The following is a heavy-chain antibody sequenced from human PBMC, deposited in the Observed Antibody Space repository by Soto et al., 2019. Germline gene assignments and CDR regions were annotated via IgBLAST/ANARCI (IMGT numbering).Heavy chain of an antibody. J-gene: IGHJ4*02. CDR2: IHYSGST. Sequence: PETLSLTCTVSGGSVSSGGYSWSWIRQPPGKELQWIGFIHYSGSTYSSPSLKSRVTISLDMSKNHVSLILKSVNIADSAIYYCARGHFDSRGYSNALDYWGQGIQVTVSS. CDR1: GGSVSSGGYS. CDR3: ARGHFDSRGYSNALDY. D-gene: IGHD3-22*01. V-gene: IGHV4-61*03.